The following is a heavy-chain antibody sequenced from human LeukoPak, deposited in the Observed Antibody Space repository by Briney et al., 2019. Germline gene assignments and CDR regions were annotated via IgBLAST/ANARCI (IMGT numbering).Heavy chain of an antibody. Sequence: SETLSLTCAVSGYSISSGYCWGWIRQPPGKGLEWIGSIYHSGSTYYNPSLKSRITISVDTSKNQFSLKLSSVTAADTAVYYCARILRTTRTPFDYWGQGTLVTVSS. D-gene: IGHD1-1*01. CDR2: IYHSGST. CDR1: GYSISSGYC. V-gene: IGHV4-38-2*01. J-gene: IGHJ4*02. CDR3: ARILRTTRTPFDY.